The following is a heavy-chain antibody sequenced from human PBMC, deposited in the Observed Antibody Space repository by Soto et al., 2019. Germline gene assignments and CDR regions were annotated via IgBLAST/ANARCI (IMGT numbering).Heavy chain of an antibody. Sequence: RLSCAASGFTFSRSAMNWVRQAPGKGLEWVSGLSSSGGSAFYADSVKGRFTISRDNSKNTLYLQMNSLRAEDTAVYYCATVGLVGTAECLHHRGPGTLVTVSP. CDR1: GFTFSRSA. CDR3: ATVGLVGTAECLHH. J-gene: IGHJ1*01. V-gene: IGHV3-23*01. CDR2: LSSSGGSA. D-gene: IGHD1-1*01.